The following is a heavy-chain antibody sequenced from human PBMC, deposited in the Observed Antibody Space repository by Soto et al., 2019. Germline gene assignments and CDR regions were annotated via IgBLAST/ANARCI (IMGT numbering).Heavy chain of an antibody. D-gene: IGHD2-2*02. CDR3: ASDLQDIVVVPAAIDYYYGMDV. CDR2: IIPIFGTA. Sequence: GASVKVSCKASGGTFSSYAISWVRQAPGQGLEWMGGIIPIFGTANYAQKFQGRVTITADESTSTAYMELSSLRSEDTAVYYCASDLQDIVVVPAAIDYYYGMDVWGQGTTVTVSS. J-gene: IGHJ6*02. CDR1: GGTFSSYA. V-gene: IGHV1-69*13.